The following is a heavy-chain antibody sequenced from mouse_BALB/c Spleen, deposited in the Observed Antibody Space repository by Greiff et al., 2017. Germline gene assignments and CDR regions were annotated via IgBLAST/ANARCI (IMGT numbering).Heavy chain of an antibody. V-gene: IGHV5-6-5*01. CDR1: GFTFSSYA. Sequence: EVMLVESGGGLVKPGGSLKLSCAASGFTFSSYAMSWVRQTPEKRLEWVASISSGGSTYYPDSVKGRFTISRDNARNILYLQMSSLRSEDTAMYYCARGGEGYYFDYWGQGTTLTVSS. J-gene: IGHJ2*01. CDR2: ISSGGST. CDR3: ARGGEGYYFDY.